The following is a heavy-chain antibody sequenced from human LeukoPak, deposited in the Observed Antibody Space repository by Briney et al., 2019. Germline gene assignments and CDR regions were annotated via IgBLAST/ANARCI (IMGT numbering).Heavy chain of an antibody. J-gene: IGHJ6*03. CDR2: IKKDGSEK. D-gene: IGHD2/OR15-2a*01. V-gene: IGHV3-7*01. Sequence: PGGSLRFSCAASGFTFSIYRMSWVRQAPGKGLEWVAKIKKDGSEKYYMDSVKGRFTISRDNAKNSLYLQMNSLRAEDTAVYYCARDPLTFYDYYMDVWGKGTSVTVSS. CDR3: ARDPLTFYDYYMDV. CDR1: GFTFSIYR.